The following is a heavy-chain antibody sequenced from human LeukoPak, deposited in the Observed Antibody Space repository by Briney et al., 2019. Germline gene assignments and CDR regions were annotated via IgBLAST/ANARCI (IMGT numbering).Heavy chain of an antibody. CDR3: ARGNTAATSYYYYMDV. Sequence: GASVKVSCKASGGTFSNYAISWVRQAPGQGLEWMGGIIPIFGTTNYAQKFQGRVTITADESASTAYMELSSLRSEDTAVYYCARGNTAATSYYYYMDVWGKGTTVTVSS. CDR1: GGTFSNYA. CDR2: IIPIFGTT. V-gene: IGHV1-69*13. D-gene: IGHD6-25*01. J-gene: IGHJ6*03.